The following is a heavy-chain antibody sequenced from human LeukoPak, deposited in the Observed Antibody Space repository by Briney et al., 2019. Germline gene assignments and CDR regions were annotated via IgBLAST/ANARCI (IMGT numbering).Heavy chain of an antibody. D-gene: IGHD3-22*01. Sequence: PGGSLRLSCAASGFTFSSYGMHWVRQAPGKGLEWVAFIRYDGSNKYYGDSVKGRLSISRDNSKNTLYLQMNSLRAEDTAVYYCAKEARFTMIAVVHDAFDIWGQGTMVTVSS. CDR2: IRYDGSNK. V-gene: IGHV3-30*02. CDR1: GFTFSSYG. CDR3: AKEARFTMIAVVHDAFDI. J-gene: IGHJ3*02.